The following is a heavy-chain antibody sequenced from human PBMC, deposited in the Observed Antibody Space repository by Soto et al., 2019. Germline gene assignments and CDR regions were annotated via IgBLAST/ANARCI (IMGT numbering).Heavy chain of an antibody. D-gene: IGHD2-15*01. Sequence: ASVKASCKASXYXFTXXXXXXVRQAPGQGLEWMGWINPNNGGTNYAQKFRGWVTMTRXTSISTAYMDXXRLXXXDTXVYYCAIQRSGVVYWGQGTQVTVSS. CDR2: INPNNGGT. CDR1: XYXFTXXX. CDR3: AIQRSGVVY. J-gene: IGHJ4*02. V-gene: IGHV1-2*04.